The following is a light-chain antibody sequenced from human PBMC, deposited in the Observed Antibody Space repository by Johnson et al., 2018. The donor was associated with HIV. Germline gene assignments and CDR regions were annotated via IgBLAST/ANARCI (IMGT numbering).Light chain of an antibody. CDR2: DNI. Sequence: QSALTQPPSVSAAPGQKVTISCSGSSSNIGNNYVSWYQQVPGTAPKLLIYDNIQRPSGIPDRFSGSKSGTSATLGITGLQTGDEADYYCATWDSSLRTGFFGTGTKVTVL. J-gene: IGLJ1*01. CDR1: SSNIGNNY. CDR3: ATWDSSLRTGF. V-gene: IGLV1-51*01.